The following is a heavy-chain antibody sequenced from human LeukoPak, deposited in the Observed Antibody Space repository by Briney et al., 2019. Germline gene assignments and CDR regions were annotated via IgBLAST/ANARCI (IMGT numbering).Heavy chain of an antibody. V-gene: IGHV3-73*01. Sequence: GGSLKLSCAASGFTFSGSAMHWVRQASGKGLEWGGHIRSKANSYATAYAASVKGTFTISRDNSKNTPYLQMNSLKTEDTAVYFCTRHPPHNYYYYYRMDVWGQGPTVTVSS. CDR1: GFTFSGSA. CDR2: IRSKANSYAT. J-gene: IGHJ6*02. CDR3: TRHPPHNYYYYYRMDV.